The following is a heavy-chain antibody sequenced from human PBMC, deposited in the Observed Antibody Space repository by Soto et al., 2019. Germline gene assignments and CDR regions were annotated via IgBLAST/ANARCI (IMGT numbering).Heavy chain of an antibody. V-gene: IGHV4-4*02. CDR2: IYHLGRT. Sequence: PSETLSLTCAVSGGSISRSNWWSWGRPPPGKGLEWIGEIYHLGRTNYNPSLKSRVALSIDKSNNQFSLTLTSVTAADTAVYFCARTGKFYYYDTTGLPFDPWGPGILVTVSS. CDR3: ARTGKFYYYDTTGLPFDP. J-gene: IGHJ5*02. CDR1: GGSISRSNW. D-gene: IGHD3-22*01.